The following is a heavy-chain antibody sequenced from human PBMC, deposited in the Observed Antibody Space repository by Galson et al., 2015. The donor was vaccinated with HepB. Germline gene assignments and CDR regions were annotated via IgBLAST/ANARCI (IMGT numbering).Heavy chain of an antibody. D-gene: IGHD3-16*01. CDR3: ARAVSGLYFFYGMDV. V-gene: IGHV3-23*01. CDR1: GFTLSSYA. CDR2: VTGSGGGT. J-gene: IGHJ6*02. Sequence: SLRLSCAASGFTLSSYAMNWVRQAPGEGLEWVSVVTGSGGGTFYADSVKGRFTISRDNSGNTLSLQMNSLRAEDTAVYFCARAVSGLYFFYGMDVWGQGTTVTVSS.